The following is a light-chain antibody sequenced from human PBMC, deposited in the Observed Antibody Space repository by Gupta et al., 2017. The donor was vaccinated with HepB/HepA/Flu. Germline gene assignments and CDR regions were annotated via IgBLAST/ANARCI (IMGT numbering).Light chain of an antibody. CDR2: KGS. CDR3: QQCAA. J-gene: IGKJ1*01. V-gene: IGKV1-5*03. CDR1: QSISNW. Sequence: DIQMTQSPSTLSASVGDRVTITCRASQSISNWLAWYQQKPGKAPKLLIYKGSTLESGVPSRFSGSGSGTEFTLTISSLQPDDFATYYCQQCAAFGQGTKVEIK.